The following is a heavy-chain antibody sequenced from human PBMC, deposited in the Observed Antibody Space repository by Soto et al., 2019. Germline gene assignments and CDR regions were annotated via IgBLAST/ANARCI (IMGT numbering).Heavy chain of an antibody. CDR1: GSSISPFY. V-gene: IGHV4-59*01. CDR3: TRVGGYYGDYPNFDY. J-gene: IGHJ4*02. CDR2: IYYTGST. Sequence: KPSETLSLTCTFSGSSISPFYWSWIRQPPGKGLEWIGYIYYTGSTKYNPSLKSRVTLSLGTSRNQLSLKLNPVTAADTAVYYCTRVGGYYGDYPNFDYWGPGTLVTVSS. D-gene: IGHD4-17*01.